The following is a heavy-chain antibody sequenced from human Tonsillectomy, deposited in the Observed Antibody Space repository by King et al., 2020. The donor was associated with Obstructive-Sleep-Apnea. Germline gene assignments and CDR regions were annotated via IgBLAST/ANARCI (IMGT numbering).Heavy chain of an antibody. Sequence: QVQLVQSGAEVKKPGSSVKVSCKASGGTFSSYAISWVRQAPGQGLEWMGGIIPIFGTANYAQKFQGRVTITADESTSTAYMELSSLRSEDTAVYYCARDKTAAMLYTHYSYSGMDVWGQGTTVTVSS. V-gene: IGHV1-69*01. D-gene: IGHD2-2*01. J-gene: IGHJ6*02. CDR2: IIPIFGTA. CDR3: ARDKTAAMLYTHYSYSGMDV. CDR1: GGTFSSYA.